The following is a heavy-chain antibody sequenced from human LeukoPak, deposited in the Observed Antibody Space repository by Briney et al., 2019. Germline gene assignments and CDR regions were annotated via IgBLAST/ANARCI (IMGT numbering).Heavy chain of an antibody. CDR2: ISSSGSTI. Sequence: GGSLRLSCAASGFTFSDYYMSWIRQAPGKGLEWVSYISSSGSTIYYADSVKGRFTISRDNAKNSLYLQMNSLRAEDTAVYYCARYDGGNFFDSDAFDIWGQGTMVPVSS. V-gene: IGHV3-11*01. D-gene: IGHD4-23*01. CDR3: ARYDGGNFFDSDAFDI. J-gene: IGHJ3*02. CDR1: GFTFSDYY.